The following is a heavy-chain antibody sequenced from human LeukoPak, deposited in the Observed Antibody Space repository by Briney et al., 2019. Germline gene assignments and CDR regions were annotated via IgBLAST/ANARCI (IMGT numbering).Heavy chain of an antibody. CDR3: AAVVPAAPGNYYYMDV. CDR2: ISAYNGNT. J-gene: IGHJ6*03. V-gene: IGHV1-18*01. D-gene: IGHD2-2*01. Sequence: ASVKVSCKAPGYTFTSYGISWVRQAPGQGLEWMGWISAYNGNTNYAQKLQGRVTMTTDTSTSTAYMELRSLRSDDTAVYYCAAVVPAAPGNYYYMDVWGKGTTVTISS. CDR1: GYTFTSYG.